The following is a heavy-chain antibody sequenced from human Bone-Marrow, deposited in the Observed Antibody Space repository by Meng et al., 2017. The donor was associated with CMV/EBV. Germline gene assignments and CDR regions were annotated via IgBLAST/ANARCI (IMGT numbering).Heavy chain of an antibody. Sequence: SETLSLTCTVSGGSISSYYWSWIRQPPGKGLEWIGYIYYSGSTNYNPSLKGRVTISVDTSKNQFSLKLSSVTAADTAVYYCARNTLYYDFWSGYYDYYGMDVWGQGTTVTV. CDR1: GGSISSYY. D-gene: IGHD3-3*01. CDR3: ARNTLYYDFWSGYYDYYGMDV. J-gene: IGHJ6*02. CDR2: IYYSGST. V-gene: IGHV4-59*01.